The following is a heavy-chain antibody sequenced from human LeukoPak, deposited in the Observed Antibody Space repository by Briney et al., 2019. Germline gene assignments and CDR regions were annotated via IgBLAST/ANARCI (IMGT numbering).Heavy chain of an antibody. CDR3: ANLRLPDY. D-gene: IGHD3-16*01. CDR1: GFSFPYG. Sequence: PGGSLRLSCEASGFSFPYGMSWVRQAPGKGLEWVSGTTNSGENTYYADSVKGRFTISRDNSKNTLFLEMNSLRVEDTAVYYCANLRLPDYWGQGTLVTVSS. J-gene: IGHJ4*02. V-gene: IGHV3-23*01. CDR2: TTNSGENT.